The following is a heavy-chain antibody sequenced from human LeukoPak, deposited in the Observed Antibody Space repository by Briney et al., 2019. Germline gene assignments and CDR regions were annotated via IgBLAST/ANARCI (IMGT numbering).Heavy chain of an antibody. CDR2: INPNSGGT. J-gene: IGHJ4*02. D-gene: IGHD3-3*01. CDR1: GYTFTGYY. Sequence: ASVTVSCKASGYTFTGYYMHWVRQAPGQGLEWMGWINPNSGGTNYAQKFQGRVTMTRDTSISTAYMELSRLRSDDTAVYYCARDRGFWSGSYYFDCWGQGTLVTVSS. V-gene: IGHV1-2*02. CDR3: ARDRGFWSGSYYFDC.